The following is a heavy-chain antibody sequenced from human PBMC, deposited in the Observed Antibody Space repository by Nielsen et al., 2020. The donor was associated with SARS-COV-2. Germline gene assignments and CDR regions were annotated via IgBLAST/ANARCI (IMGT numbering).Heavy chain of an antibody. Sequence: SETLSLTCAVSGVSVSSGSYFWSWIRQPPGKGLEWIGEINHSGSSNYNPSLKSRVTISVDTSKNQFSLRLSSVTAADTALYYCARLRDFDFPDYWGQGTLVTVSS. CDR3: ARLRDFDFPDY. CDR2: INHSGSS. J-gene: IGHJ4*02. V-gene: IGHV4-61*01. CDR1: GVSVSSGSYF. D-gene: IGHD3-3*01.